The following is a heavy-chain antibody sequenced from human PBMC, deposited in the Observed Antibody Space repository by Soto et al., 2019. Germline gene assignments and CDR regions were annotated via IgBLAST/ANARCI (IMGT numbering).Heavy chain of an antibody. V-gene: IGHV4-59*12. D-gene: IGHD3-10*01. CDR3: GRDVFSAD. CDR1: GDSLSNYY. J-gene: IGHJ6*02. Sequence: QVQLQQSGPGLVKPSETLSLTCTVSGDSLSNYYWNWIRQPPGKGLEWIGYFTHSGTTNYNPSLKSRVTISADTSKNQFSLKVTSVTAADTAVYYWGRDVFSADWGQGTTVTVSS. CDR2: FTHSGTT.